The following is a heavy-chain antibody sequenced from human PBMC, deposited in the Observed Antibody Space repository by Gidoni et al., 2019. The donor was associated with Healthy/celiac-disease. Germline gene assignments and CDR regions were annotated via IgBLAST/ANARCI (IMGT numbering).Heavy chain of an antibody. V-gene: IGHV3-23*01. J-gene: IGHJ4*02. CDR1: GLTFSSDA. Sequence: EVQLLESGGGLVQPGGSLRLSCAASGLTFSSDAMRWVRQAPGRGLEWVAAISCSGGSTYYADSVKGRFTIYRDNSKNTLYLQMNSLRAEDTAVYYCAKERVVGLRYFDWPGGGDYWGQGTLVTVSS. D-gene: IGHD3-9*01. CDR3: AKERVVGLRYFDWPGGGDY. CDR2: ISCSGGST.